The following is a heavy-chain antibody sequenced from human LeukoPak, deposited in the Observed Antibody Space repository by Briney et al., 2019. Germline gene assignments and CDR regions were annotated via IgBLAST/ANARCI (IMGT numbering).Heavy chain of an antibody. CDR3: ARESDYGDAFDI. CDR1: GGSISSYY. J-gene: IGHJ3*02. V-gene: IGHV4-59*01. D-gene: IGHD4-17*01. Sequence: SETLSLTCTVSGGSISSYYWSWIRQPPGKGLEWIGYTYYSGSTNYNPSLKSRVTISVDTSKNQFSLKLSSVTAADTAVYYCARESDYGDAFDIWGQGTMVTVSS. CDR2: TYYSGST.